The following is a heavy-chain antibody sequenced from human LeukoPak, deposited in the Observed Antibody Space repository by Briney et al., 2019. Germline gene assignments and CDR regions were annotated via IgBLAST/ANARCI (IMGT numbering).Heavy chain of an antibody. D-gene: IGHD6-19*01. V-gene: IGHV1-2*02. CDR3: ARADSVAGTSYYFHRMDV. Sequence: ASVKVSCKASGYTFTGYYIHWVRQAPGQGLGWMGWINPNSGGSNYAQKFQGRVTMTRDTSISTAYIELSRLRSDDTAVYYCARADSVAGTSYYFHRMDVWGQGTTVTVSS. J-gene: IGHJ6*02. CDR2: INPNSGGS. CDR1: GYTFTGYY.